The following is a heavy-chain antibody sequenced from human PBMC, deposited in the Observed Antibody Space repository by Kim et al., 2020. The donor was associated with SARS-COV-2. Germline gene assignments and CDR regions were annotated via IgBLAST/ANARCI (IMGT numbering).Heavy chain of an antibody. D-gene: IGHD1-7*01. CDR2: STTT. Sequence: STTTKYADSVKDRFTISRDNTKNSLYLQMNGLRAEDTAVYYCVGENYWAFEIWGQGTLVTVSS. V-gene: IGHV3-11*06. J-gene: IGHJ3*02. CDR3: VGENYWAFEI.